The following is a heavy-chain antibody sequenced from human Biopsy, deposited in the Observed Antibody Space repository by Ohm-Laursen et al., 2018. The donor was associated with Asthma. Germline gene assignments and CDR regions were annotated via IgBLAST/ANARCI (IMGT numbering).Heavy chain of an antibody. Sequence: SLRLSCAASGITFSTCGMHWVRQAPGKGLEWVSFIWNDGRKKTYADSVKGRFTISRDNSKNTLYLQMNSLRAEDTAVYYCARKIAARGGMGVWGQGTTVTVSS. J-gene: IGHJ6*02. D-gene: IGHD6-6*01. CDR2: IWNDGRKK. V-gene: IGHV3-33*01. CDR1: GITFSTCG. CDR3: ARKIAARGGMGV.